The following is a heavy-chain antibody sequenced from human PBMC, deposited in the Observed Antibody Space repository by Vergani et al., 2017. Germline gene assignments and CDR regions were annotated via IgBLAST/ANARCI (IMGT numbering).Heavy chain of an antibody. J-gene: IGHJ5*02. V-gene: IGHV1-69*01. CDR3: ARGRQDDYDSSCYSHRLFDP. D-gene: IGHD3-22*01. CDR2: IIPIFGTA. Sequence: QVQLVQSGAEVKKPGSSVKVSCKASGGTFSSYAISWVRQAPGQGLEWMGGIIPIFGTANYAQKFQGRVTITADESTSTAYMELSSLRSEDTAVYYCARGRQDDYDSSCYSHRLFDPWGQGTLVTVSS. CDR1: GGTFSSYA.